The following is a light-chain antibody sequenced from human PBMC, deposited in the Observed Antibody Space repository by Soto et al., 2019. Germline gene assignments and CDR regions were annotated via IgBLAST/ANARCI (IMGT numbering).Light chain of an antibody. CDR1: QSVASSH. J-gene: IGKJ3*01. V-gene: IGKV3-20*01. Sequence: EIVLAQSPGTLSLSPGERATLSCRAGQSVASSHLAWYRQKPGQTPRLLINDASSRATSIPHRISGSGSGTDVTLTISRLEPEDFAVYYCQQYGSAPFTFGPGTKVDIK. CDR2: DAS. CDR3: QQYGSAPFT.